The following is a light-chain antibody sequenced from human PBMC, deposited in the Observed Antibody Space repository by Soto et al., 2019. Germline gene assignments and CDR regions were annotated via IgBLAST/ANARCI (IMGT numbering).Light chain of an antibody. V-gene: IGLV1-51*02. Sequence: QSVLTQPPSVSAAPGQKVTISCSGSSSNIGNNYVSWYQQLPGTAPKLLLYENNKRPSGIPDRFSGSKSGTSATLGITGLQTGDEADYYCGTWDSGLSVVFGEGTKLTVL. J-gene: IGLJ2*01. CDR3: GTWDSGLSVV. CDR2: ENN. CDR1: SSNIGNNY.